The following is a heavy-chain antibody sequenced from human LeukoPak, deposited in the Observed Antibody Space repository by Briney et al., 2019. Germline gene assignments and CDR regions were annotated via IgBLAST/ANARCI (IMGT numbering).Heavy chain of an antibody. J-gene: IGHJ4*02. D-gene: IGHD3-10*01. CDR1: GYTFTGYY. CDR2: INPNSGGT. V-gene: IGHV1-2*02. CDR3: ASPQFYGSGSYFRDY. Sequence: ASVKVSCKASGYTFTGYYMHWVRQAPGQGLEWMGWINPNSGGTNYAQKFQGRVTMTRDTSISTAYMELSRLRSDDTAGYYCASPQFYGSGSYFRDYWGQGTLVTVSS.